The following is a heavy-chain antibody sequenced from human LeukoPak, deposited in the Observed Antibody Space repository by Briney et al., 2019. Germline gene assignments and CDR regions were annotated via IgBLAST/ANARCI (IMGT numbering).Heavy chain of an antibody. D-gene: IGHD6-13*01. CDR3: ARNRGISD. V-gene: IGHV3-9*01. Sequence: GGSLRLSCAASGFTFDDYAMHWVRQAPGKGLEWVSGISWNSGSIGYVDSVKGRFTISRDNAKNSLYLQMNSLRVEDTAVYYCARNRGISDWGQGTLVTVSS. CDR2: ISWNSGSI. CDR1: GFTFDDYA. J-gene: IGHJ4*02.